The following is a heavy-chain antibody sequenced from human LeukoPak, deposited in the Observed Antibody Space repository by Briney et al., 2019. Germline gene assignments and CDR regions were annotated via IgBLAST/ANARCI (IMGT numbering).Heavy chain of an antibody. D-gene: IGHD5-24*01. CDR2: ISAYNGNT. CDR1: GYTFTSYG. Sequence: ASVKVSCKASGYTFTSYGISWVRQAPGQGLEWMGWISAYNGNTNYAQKFQGRVTMTRNTSISTAYMELSSLRSEDTAVYYCARDGDGYNSIDYWGQGTLVTVSS. J-gene: IGHJ4*02. CDR3: ARDGDGYNSIDY. V-gene: IGHV1-18*01.